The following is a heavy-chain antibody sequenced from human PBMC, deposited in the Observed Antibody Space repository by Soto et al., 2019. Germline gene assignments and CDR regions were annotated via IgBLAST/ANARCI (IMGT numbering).Heavy chain of an antibody. CDR2: ISGSGGSR. CDR1: GFNFSSYA. Sequence: GGSLRLSCAASGFNFSSYAMSWVRQAAGKGLEWVSAISGSGGSRYYADSVKGRFTISRDNSKNTLYLQMDSLRAEDTAVYYCSKGRRGAAVAGVDAFDIWGQGTMVTVSS. CDR3: SKGRRGAAVAGVDAFDI. J-gene: IGHJ3*02. D-gene: IGHD6-19*01. V-gene: IGHV3-23*01.